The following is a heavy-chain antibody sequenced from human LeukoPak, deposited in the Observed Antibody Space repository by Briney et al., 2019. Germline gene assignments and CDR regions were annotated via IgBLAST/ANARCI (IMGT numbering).Heavy chain of an antibody. Sequence: SETLSLTCAVYGGSFSGYYWSWIRQPPGKGLEWIGEINHSGSTNYNPSLKSRVTISVDTSKNQFSLKLSSVTAADTAVYYCARDRDIGTYYYYYGMDVWGQGTTVTVSS. D-gene: IGHD1-26*01. J-gene: IGHJ6*02. CDR2: INHSGST. CDR1: GGSFSGYY. CDR3: ARDRDIGTYYYYYGMDV. V-gene: IGHV4-34*01.